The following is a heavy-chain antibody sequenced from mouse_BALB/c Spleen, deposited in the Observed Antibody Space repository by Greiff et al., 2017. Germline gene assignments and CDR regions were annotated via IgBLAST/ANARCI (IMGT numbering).Heavy chain of an antibody. CDR3: ARVRWLLPYAMDY. J-gene: IGHJ4*01. V-gene: IGHV5-6-3*01. Sequence: EVQLVESGGGLVQPGGSLKLSCAASGFTFSSYGMSWVRQTPDKRLELVATINSNGGSTYYPDSVKGRFTISRDNAKNTLYLQMSSLKSEDTAMYYCARVRWLLPYAMDYWGQGTSVTVSS. CDR2: INSNGGST. D-gene: IGHD2-3*01. CDR1: GFTFSSYG.